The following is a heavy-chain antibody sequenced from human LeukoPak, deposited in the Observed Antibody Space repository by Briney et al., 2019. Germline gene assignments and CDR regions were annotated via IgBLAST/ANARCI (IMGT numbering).Heavy chain of an antibody. J-gene: IGHJ3*02. CDR2: ISYDGSNK. CDR1: GFTFSSYA. V-gene: IGHV3-30*14. Sequence: PGGSLRLSCAASGFTFSSYAMHWVRQAPGKGLEWVAVISYDGSNKYYADSVKGRFTISRDNSENTLYLQMNSLRAEDTAVYYCAGDSGGSYPKGAFDIWGQGTMVTVSS. D-gene: IGHD1-26*01. CDR3: AGDSGGSYPKGAFDI.